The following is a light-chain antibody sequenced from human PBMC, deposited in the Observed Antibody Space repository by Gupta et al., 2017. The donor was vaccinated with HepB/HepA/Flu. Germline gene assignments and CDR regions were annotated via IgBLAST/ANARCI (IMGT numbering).Light chain of an antibody. V-gene: IGLV3-21*02. J-gene: IGLJ2*01. Sequence: SFVLTQPSSVSAAPGQAARITCGGNNIGSKSVHWYQQKPGQAPVMVIYDDSDRPSGIPERFSGSNSGNTATLTISRVEAGDEADYYCQAWDSGSDHVVFGGGTKLTVL. CDR2: DDS. CDR1: NIGSKS. CDR3: QAWDSGSDHVV.